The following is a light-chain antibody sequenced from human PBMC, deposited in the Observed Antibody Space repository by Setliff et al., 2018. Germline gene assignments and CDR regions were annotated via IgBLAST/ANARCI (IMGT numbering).Light chain of an antibody. V-gene: IGLV3-21*02. CDR2: DNT. J-gene: IGLJ1*01. CDR3: QVWDSNSDHRGV. CDR1: NIGSRS. Sequence: SDELTQPPSVSVAPGQTASITCGGDNIGSRSVHWYQQRPGQAPVLVVHDNTDRPSVIPDRFSGSNSGNTATLTINRVEGGDEADYYCQVWDSNSDHRGVFGTGTMVTVL.